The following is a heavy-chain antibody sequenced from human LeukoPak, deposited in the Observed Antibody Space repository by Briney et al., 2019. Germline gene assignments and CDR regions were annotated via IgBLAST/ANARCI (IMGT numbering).Heavy chain of an antibody. CDR1: GGSISSSNW. Sequence: SETLSLTCAVSGGSISSSNWWSWVRQPPGKGLEWIGEIYHSGSTNYNPSLKSRVTISVDKSKNQFSLKLSSVTAADTAVYYCARAVAGTSYYFDYWGQGTLVTVSS. J-gene: IGHJ4*02. CDR3: ARAVAGTSYYFDY. D-gene: IGHD6-19*01. CDR2: IYHSGST. V-gene: IGHV4-4*02.